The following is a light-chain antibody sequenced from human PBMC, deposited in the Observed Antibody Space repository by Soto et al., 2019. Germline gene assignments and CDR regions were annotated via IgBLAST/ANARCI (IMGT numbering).Light chain of an antibody. CDR2: DVT. Sequence: VLTQPASVSGSPGQSITISCTGTSSDVGGYNYVSWYQQHPVKAPKLMIYDVTNRPSGVSDRFSGSKSGNTASLTISGLQAEDEADYYCSSYTCSSTPYVFGTGTKLTVL. J-gene: IGLJ1*01. V-gene: IGLV2-14*01. CDR3: SSYTCSSTPYV. CDR1: SSDVGGYNY.